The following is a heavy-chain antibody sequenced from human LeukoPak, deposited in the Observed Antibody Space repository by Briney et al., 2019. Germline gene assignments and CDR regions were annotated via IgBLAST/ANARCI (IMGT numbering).Heavy chain of an antibody. CDR3: AKGVGRVEEAVATEYYFDY. Sequence: PGGSLRLSCATSGFTFSSYWMTWVRQAPGKGLEWVGNIHLDGSATYYMGSVKGRFTISRDNSKNTLYLQMNSLRADDTAVYYCAKGVGRVEEAVATEYYFDYWGQGTLVTVSS. V-gene: IGHV3-7*03. J-gene: IGHJ4*02. CDR2: IHLDGSAT. D-gene: IGHD6-19*01. CDR1: GFTFSSYW.